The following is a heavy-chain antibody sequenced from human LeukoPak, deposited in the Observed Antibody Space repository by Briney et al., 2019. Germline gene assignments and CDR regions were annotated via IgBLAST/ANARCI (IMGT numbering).Heavy chain of an antibody. CDR2: INHSGST. Sequence: SETLSLTCAVYSGSFSGYYWSWIRQPPGKGLEWIGEINHSGSTNYNPSLKSRVTISVDTSKNQFSLKLSSVTAADTAVYYCARGRRLVVVPAASSLSYYFDYWGQGTLVTVSS. D-gene: IGHD2-2*01. J-gene: IGHJ4*02. CDR3: ARGRRLVVVPAASSLSYYFDY. V-gene: IGHV4-34*01. CDR1: SGSFSGYY.